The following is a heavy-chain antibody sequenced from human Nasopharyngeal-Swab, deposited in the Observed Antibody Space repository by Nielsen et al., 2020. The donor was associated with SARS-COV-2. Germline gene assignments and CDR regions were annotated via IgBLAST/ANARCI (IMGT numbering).Heavy chain of an antibody. V-gene: IGHV3-23*01. D-gene: IGHD4/OR15-4a*01. CDR3: AKEEVPNDY. Sequence: GESLKTPCSVSGFTFSNSALCRVRQAPGKGLEWVSAISISGATTFYADSVRGRFTISRDNDRNTVYLQMSSLTVEDTAIYYCAKEEVPNDYWGQGTLVTVSS. J-gene: IGHJ4*02. CDR1: GFTFSNSA. CDR2: ISISGATT.